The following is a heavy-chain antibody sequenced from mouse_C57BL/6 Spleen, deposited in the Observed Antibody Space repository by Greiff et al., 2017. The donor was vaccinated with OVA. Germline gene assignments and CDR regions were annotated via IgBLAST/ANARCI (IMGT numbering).Heavy chain of an antibody. CDR1: GYSITSGYY. J-gene: IGHJ2*01. Sequence: LQESGPGLVKPSQSLSLTCSVTGYSITSGYYWNWIRQFPGNKLEWMGYISYDGSNNYNPSLKNRISITRDTSKNQFFLKLNSVTTEDTATYYCASYSNFDYWGQGTTLTVSS. D-gene: IGHD2-5*01. CDR3: ASYSNFDY. CDR2: ISYDGSN. V-gene: IGHV3-6*01.